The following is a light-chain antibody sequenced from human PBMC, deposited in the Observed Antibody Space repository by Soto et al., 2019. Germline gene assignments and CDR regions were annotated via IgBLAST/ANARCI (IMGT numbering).Light chain of an antibody. CDR2: WAT. J-gene: IGKJ4*01. V-gene: IGKV4-1*01. Sequence: DIVMTQSPYSLAVSLGEGAAINCNAKHSVFSNSKNRKHLSWHQQKPGQPPNLXXYWATTRESGPPDRFSGSASATDFPPTVSGLKDEDVAIYYRHQYFRSTLTFCGGTKVDIK. CDR1: HSVFSNSKNRKH. CDR3: HQYFRSTLT.